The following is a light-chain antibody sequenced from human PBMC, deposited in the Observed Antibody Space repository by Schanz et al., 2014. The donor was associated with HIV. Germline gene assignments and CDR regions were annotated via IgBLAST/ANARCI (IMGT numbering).Light chain of an antibody. Sequence: QPVLTQPPSASGTPGQRVTISCSGSSSNIKMNAVNWYQHLPGMGPKLLIYATYNRPSGVPDRFSGSGSDTSASLAISGLQSEDEADYYCAGWDDSLKVWVFGGGTKLTVL. CDR2: ATY. J-gene: IGLJ3*02. V-gene: IGLV1-44*01. CDR1: SSNIKMNA. CDR3: AGWDDSLKVWV.